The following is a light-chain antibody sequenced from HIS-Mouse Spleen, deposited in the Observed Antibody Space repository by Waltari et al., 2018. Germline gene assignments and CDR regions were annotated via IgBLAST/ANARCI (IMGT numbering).Light chain of an antibody. CDR1: VLPKKY. CDR3: YSTDSSGNHRV. CDR2: EDS. J-gene: IGLJ2*01. Sequence: SYELTQPPSVSVSPGQTARITCSGDVLPKKYAYWYQQKSGQAPVLVIYEDSKRPSGIPERFSGSRSGTMATLTISGAQVEDEADYYCYSTDSSGNHRVFGGGTKLTVL. V-gene: IGLV3-10*01.